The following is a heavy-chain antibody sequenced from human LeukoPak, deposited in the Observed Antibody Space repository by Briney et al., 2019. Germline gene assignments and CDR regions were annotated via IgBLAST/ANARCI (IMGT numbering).Heavy chain of an antibody. J-gene: IGHJ4*02. Sequence: VASVKVSCKASGYTFTGYYMHWVRQAPGQGLEWMGWINPNSGGTNYAQKFQGRVTMTRDTSISTAYMELSRLRSDGTAVYYCARGRGYSYGEDLDYWGQGTLVTVSS. CDR3: ARGRGYSYGEDLDY. CDR1: GYTFTGYY. V-gene: IGHV1-2*02. CDR2: INPNSGGT. D-gene: IGHD5-18*01.